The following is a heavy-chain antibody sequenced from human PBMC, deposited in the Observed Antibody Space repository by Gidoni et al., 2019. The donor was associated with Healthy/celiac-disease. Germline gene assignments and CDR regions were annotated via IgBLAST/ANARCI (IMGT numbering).Heavy chain of an antibody. V-gene: IGHV3-21*01. CDR3: ARVLRFLEWTPPGPEGYPIDYYMDV. Sequence: EVQLVESGGGLVKPGGSLRLSCAASGFTFSSYSMNWVRQAPGKGLEWVSSISSSSSYIYYADSVKGRFTISRDNAKNSLYLQMNSLRAEDTAVYYCARVLRFLEWTPPGPEGYPIDYYMDVWGKGTTVTVSS. CDR1: GFTFSSYS. D-gene: IGHD3-3*01. J-gene: IGHJ6*03. CDR2: ISSSSSYI.